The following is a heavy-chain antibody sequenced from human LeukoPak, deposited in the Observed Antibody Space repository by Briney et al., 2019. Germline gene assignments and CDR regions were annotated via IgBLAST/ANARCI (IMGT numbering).Heavy chain of an antibody. CDR3: AAWAGRGNVRQCYYYYYMDG. D-gene: IGHD1-26*01. Sequence: ASVKVSCEVSGYTLTELDMHWVRQDPGGGREWMGNVDLDDGEAIYPQKYQGRVTLTQNTSTDTTYMELSSLRSEDTAVYYCAAWAGRGNVRQCYYYYYMDGWGKGATVTV. J-gene: IGHJ6*03. V-gene: IGHV1-24*01. CDR1: GYTLTELD. CDR2: VDLDDGEA.